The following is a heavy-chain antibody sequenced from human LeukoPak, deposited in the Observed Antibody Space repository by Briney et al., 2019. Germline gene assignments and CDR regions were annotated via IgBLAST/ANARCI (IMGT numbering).Heavy chain of an antibody. D-gene: IGHD3-3*01. Sequence: ASVKVSCKASGYTFTSYAMHWVRQAPGQRLEWMGRINAGNGNTKYSQKFQGRVTITRDTSASTAYMELSSLRSEDTAVYYCARNRVAQGRSYDFWSGYQTEFDYWGQGTLVTVSS. CDR1: GYTFTSYA. CDR2: INAGNGNT. CDR3: ARNRVAQGRSYDFWSGYQTEFDY. J-gene: IGHJ4*02. V-gene: IGHV1-3*01.